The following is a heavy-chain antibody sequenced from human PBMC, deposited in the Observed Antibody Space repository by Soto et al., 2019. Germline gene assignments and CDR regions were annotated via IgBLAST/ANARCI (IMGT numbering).Heavy chain of an antibody. CDR3: ARGAADTAMVDS. V-gene: IGHV4-59*01. J-gene: IGHJ4*02. Sequence: PSETLSLTCTVSGGSIRSYYWTWIRQPPGKGLEWLGYIFYSERTFYNPSLKSRVTISIHTSKSQFSLQLTSVTAADTAVYYCARGAADTAMVDSWGQGTLVTVSS. CDR2: IFYSERT. CDR1: GGSIRSYY. D-gene: IGHD5-18*01.